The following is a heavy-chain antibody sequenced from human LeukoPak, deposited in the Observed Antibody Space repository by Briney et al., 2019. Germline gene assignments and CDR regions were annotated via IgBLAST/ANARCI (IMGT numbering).Heavy chain of an antibody. V-gene: IGHV3-21*01. CDR1: GFTFSSYS. CDR3: ARVVIAAAGTRSGRWFDP. CDR2: ISSSSSYI. D-gene: IGHD6-13*01. Sequence: GGSLRLSCAASGFTFSSYSMNWVRQAPGKGLEWVSSISSSSSYIYYADSVKGRFTISRDNAKNSLYLQMNSLRAEDTAVYYCARVVIAAAGTRSGRWFDPWGQGTLVTVSS. J-gene: IGHJ5*02.